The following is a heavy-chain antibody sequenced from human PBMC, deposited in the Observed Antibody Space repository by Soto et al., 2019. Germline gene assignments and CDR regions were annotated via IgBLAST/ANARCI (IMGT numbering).Heavy chain of an antibody. Sequence: GGSLRLSCAASGFTFSSYGMHWVRQAPGKGLEWVAVIWYDGSNKYYADSVKGRFTISRDNSKNTLYLQMNSLRAEDTAVYYCARDVAAAGLYYWGQGTLVTVSS. CDR2: IWYDGSNK. J-gene: IGHJ4*02. V-gene: IGHV3-33*01. CDR3: ARDVAAAGLYY. D-gene: IGHD6-13*01. CDR1: GFTFSSYG.